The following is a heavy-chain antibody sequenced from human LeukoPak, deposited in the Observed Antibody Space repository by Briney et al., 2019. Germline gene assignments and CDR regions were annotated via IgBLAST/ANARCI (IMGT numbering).Heavy chain of an antibody. J-gene: IGHJ4*02. Sequence: PGGSLRLSCAASGFTFSSYAMSWVRQAPGKGVEWVSAISGSGGSTYYADSVKGRFTISRDNSKNTLYLQMNSLRAEDTAVYYCANCYYDSSGCSFDYWGQGTLVTVSS. CDR3: ANCYYDSSGCSFDY. CDR1: GFTFSSYA. D-gene: IGHD3-22*01. V-gene: IGHV3-23*01. CDR2: ISGSGGST.